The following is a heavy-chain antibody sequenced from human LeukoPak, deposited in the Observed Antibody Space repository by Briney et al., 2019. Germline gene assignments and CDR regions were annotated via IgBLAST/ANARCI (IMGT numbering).Heavy chain of an antibody. J-gene: IGHJ4*02. CDR1: GGTFSSYA. D-gene: IGHD4-17*01. CDR3: ARDYATSVGDYRLGAAYIDY. Sequence: ASVKVSCKASGGTFSSYAISWVRQAPGQGLEWMGGIIPIFGTANYAQKFQGRVTITADKSTSTAYMELSSLRSEDTAVYYCARDYATSVGDYRLGAAYIDYWGQGTLVTVSS. CDR2: IIPIFGTA. V-gene: IGHV1-69*06.